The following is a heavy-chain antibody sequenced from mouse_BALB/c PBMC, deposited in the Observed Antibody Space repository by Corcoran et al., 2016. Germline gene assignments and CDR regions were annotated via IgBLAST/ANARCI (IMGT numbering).Heavy chain of an antibody. Sequence: QIQLVQSGPELTKPGETVKISCKASGYTFTNYGMNWVKQAPGKGLKWMGWINTYTGEPTYADDFKGRFAFSLETSASTAYLQINNLKNEDTATYFCARSTMITTYYAMDYWGQGTSVTVSS. V-gene: IGHV9-3-1*01. CDR3: ARSTMITTYYAMDY. CDR1: GYTFTNYG. J-gene: IGHJ4*01. CDR2: INTYTGEP. D-gene: IGHD2-4*01.